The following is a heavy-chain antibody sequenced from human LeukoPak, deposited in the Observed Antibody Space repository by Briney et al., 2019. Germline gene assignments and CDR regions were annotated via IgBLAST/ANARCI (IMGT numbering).Heavy chain of an antibody. CDR1: GFTFSSYA. CDR2: ISGSGGST. V-gene: IGHV3-23*01. CDR3: XXXXXXXXXXXSYNWFDP. J-gene: IGHJ5*02. Sequence: GGSLRLSCAASGFTFSSYAMSWVRQAPGKGLEWVSAISGSGGSTYYADSVKGRFTISRDNSKYTLYLQMNSLRAEDTALYYFXXXXXXXXXXXSYNWFDPWGQGTLVTVSS.